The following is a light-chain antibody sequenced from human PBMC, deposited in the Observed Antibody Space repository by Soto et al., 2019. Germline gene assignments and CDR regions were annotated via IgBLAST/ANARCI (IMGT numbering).Light chain of an antibody. Sequence: EIVMTQSPATLSVSPGERATLSCRASQSLSSNLAWYQQKPGQAPRLLIYSASTRATGIPARFSGSGSGTEFTLTISSLQSEDFAVYYCQQYNDWPRTFGQGTKV. CDR1: QSLSSN. V-gene: IGKV3-15*01. J-gene: IGKJ1*01. CDR3: QQYNDWPRT. CDR2: SAS.